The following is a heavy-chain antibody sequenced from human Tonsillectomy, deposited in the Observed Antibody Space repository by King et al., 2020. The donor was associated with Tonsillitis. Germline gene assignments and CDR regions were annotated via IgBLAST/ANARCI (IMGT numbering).Heavy chain of an antibody. CDR1: GLTFSRYA. Sequence: VQLVESGGGVVQPGKSLRLSCAASGLTFSRYAMHWVRQAPGKGLEWVAFIGHDGRNKFYVDSVKGRFTISRDNSKNTLYLEMDSLRPEDTAVYYCAQALLSICPFDDWGQGTLVTVSS. J-gene: IGHJ4*02. CDR2: IGHDGRNK. V-gene: IGHV3-30*02. CDR3: AQALLSICPFDD. D-gene: IGHD2-8*01.